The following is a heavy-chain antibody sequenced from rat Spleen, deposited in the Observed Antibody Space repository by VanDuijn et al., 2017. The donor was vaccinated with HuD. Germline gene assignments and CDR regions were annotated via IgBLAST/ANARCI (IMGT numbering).Heavy chain of an antibody. J-gene: IGHJ3*01. V-gene: IGHV3-1*01. D-gene: IGHD4-3*01. CDR2: ISYSGST. Sequence: EVQLQESGPGLVKPSQSLSLTCSVTGYSITSNYWGWIRKFPGNKMEWMGYISYSGSTSYNPSLKSRISITRDTSKNQFFLQLNSVTTEDTATYYCASRRWGGDYWGQGTLVTVSS. CDR1: GYSITSNY. CDR3: ASRRWGGDY.